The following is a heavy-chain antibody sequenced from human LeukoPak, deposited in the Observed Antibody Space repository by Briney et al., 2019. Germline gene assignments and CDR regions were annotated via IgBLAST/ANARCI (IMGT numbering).Heavy chain of an antibody. V-gene: IGHV4-34*01. Sequence: PSETLSLTCAVYGGSFSGYYWSWIRQPPGKGLEWIGEINHSGSTNYNPSLKSRVTISVDTSKNQFSLKLSSVTAADTAVYYCAREGTMITFGGVIVPYYFDYWGQGTLVTVSS. CDR2: INHSGST. CDR1: GGSFSGYY. J-gene: IGHJ4*02. D-gene: IGHD3-16*02. CDR3: AREGTMITFGGVIVPYYFDY.